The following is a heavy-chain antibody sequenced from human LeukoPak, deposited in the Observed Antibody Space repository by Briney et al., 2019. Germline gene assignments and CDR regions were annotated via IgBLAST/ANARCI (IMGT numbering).Heavy chain of an antibody. J-gene: IGHJ6*02. Sequence: SETLSLTCTVSGGSISSYYWSWIRQPAGKGLEWIGRTYTSGSTNYNPSLKSRVTMSVDTSKTQFSLKLSSVTAADTAVYYCARGRVYSSSSWHYYYYGMDVWGQGTTVTVSS. CDR2: TYTSGST. CDR3: ARGRVYSSSSWHYYYYGMDV. CDR1: GGSISSYY. V-gene: IGHV4-4*07. D-gene: IGHD6-6*01.